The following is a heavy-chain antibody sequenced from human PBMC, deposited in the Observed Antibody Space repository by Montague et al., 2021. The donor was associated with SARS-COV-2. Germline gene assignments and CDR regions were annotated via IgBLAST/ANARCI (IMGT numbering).Heavy chain of an antibody. CDR3: ARRGRKLLPVATTIGGFDI. CDR1: GGSISSSNYY. D-gene: IGHD5-12*01. J-gene: IGHJ3*02. V-gene: IGHV4-39*02. CDR2: IYDSGST. Sequence: SETLSLTCTVSGGSISSSNYYWDWTRQPPGKGLEWIGSIYDSGSTYYNPSLKSRVTISVDTSKNHFSLKLNSVTAADTAVYYCARRGRKLLPVATTIGGFDIWGQGTMVTVSS.